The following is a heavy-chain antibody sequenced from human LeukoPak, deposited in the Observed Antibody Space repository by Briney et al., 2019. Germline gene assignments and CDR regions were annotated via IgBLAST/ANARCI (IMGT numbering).Heavy chain of an antibody. CDR2: IHTSGST. V-gene: IGHV4-4*07. J-gene: IGHJ5*02. CDR1: GGSISTYS. Sequence: PSETLSLTCSVSGGSISTYSGSWIRHPAGKLLQWIGRIHTSGSTNYNPSLKSGLSLSVDTSKKQLSLKLNSVTAADTAVYYCARAIASCARNGFDHWGQGTLVTVSS. D-gene: IGHD2-21*01. CDR3: ARAIASCARNGFDH.